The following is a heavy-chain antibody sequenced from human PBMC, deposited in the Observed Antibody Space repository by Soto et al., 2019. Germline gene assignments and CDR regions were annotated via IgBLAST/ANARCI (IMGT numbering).Heavy chain of an antibody. D-gene: IGHD3-10*01. V-gene: IGHV3-9*01. Sequence: EVQLVESGGDLVQPGRSLRLSCAASGLSFHAAGMHWVRQAPGKGLEWVSGIIWNTGRVGYADSVKGRFIISRDKTKNSLYLQMNSQRVEDKSLSVCTADITPGGADVWGQGTTVTVSS. J-gene: IGHJ6*02. CDR2: IIWNTGRV. CDR3: TADITPGGADV. CDR1: GLSFHAAG.